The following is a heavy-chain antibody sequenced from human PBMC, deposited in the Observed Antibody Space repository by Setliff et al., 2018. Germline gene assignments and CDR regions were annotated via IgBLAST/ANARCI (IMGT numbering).Heavy chain of an antibody. CDR1: GFTFSSYG. Sequence: GGSLRLSCAASGFTFSSYGMHWVRQAPGKGLEWVAVISYDGSNKYYVDSVKGRFIISRDNAKNSLYLQMNSLRDEDTAVYYCARERVGRYYYYPMDVWGKGTTVTVSS. V-gene: IGHV3-30*03. CDR3: ARERVGRYYYYPMDV. CDR2: ISYDGSNK. J-gene: IGHJ6*03. D-gene: IGHD1-26*01.